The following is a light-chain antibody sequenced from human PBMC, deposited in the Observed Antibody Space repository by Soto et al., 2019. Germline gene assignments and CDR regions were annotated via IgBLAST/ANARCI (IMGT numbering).Light chain of an antibody. CDR2: EAN. CDR1: SSDVGSYDV. Sequence: QSALTQPASVSGSPGQSIAISCTGTSSDVGSYDVVSWYQQYPGKAHKHLISEANKRPSGVSDRFSGSKSGNTASLTISGLQAEDEADYFCCSSATGGTYVFGTGTKVTVL. V-gene: IGLV2-23*01. CDR3: CSSATGGTYV. J-gene: IGLJ1*01.